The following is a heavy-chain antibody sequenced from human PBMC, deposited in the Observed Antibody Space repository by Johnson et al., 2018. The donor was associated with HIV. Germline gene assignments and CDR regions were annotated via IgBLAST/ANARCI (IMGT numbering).Heavy chain of an antibody. CDR1: GFTFRSYA. D-gene: IGHD3-10*01. CDR3: ARGPTRFAAFDI. Sequence: EVQLMESGGGLVQPGRSLRLSCAASGFTFRSYAMHWVRQAPGKGLEWVSGISWNSGATGYGDSVKGRFTVSRDNSKNTLYLQMSSLRAEDTAVYYCARGPTRFAAFDIWGQGTMVTVSS. V-gene: IGHV3-9*01. CDR2: ISWNSGAT. J-gene: IGHJ3*02.